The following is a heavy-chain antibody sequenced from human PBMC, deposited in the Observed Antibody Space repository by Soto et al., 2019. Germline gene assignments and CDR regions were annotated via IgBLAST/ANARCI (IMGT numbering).Heavy chain of an antibody. J-gene: IGHJ4*02. CDR2: ISSEGTTQ. Sequence: SMTLSCAASGCTFSDDGMHCVRQAPGKGPEWLAVISSEGTTQHYADSVTGRFSISRDTFKKTLQLQITSLRGEDTAVYCCAQYEDDSGDYDDYIDYWGQGTMVTVSS. D-gene: IGHD3-22*01. CDR1: GCTFSDDG. V-gene: IGHV3-30*03. CDR3: AQYEDDSGDYDDYIDY.